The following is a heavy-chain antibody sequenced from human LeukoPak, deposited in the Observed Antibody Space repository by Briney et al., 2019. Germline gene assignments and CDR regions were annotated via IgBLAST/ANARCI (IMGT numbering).Heavy chain of an antibody. CDR2: IKQDGSEK. J-gene: IGHJ4*02. CDR3: ARGAQFCSSASCYIDY. D-gene: IGHD2-2*02. CDR1: GFTFSSYA. V-gene: IGHV3-7*01. Sequence: GGSLRLSCAASGFTFSSYAMSWVRQAPGKGLEWVANIKQDGSEKYYVDSVKGRFTISRDNAKNSLYLQMNSLRAEDTAVYYCARGAQFCSSASCYIDYWGQGTLVTVSS.